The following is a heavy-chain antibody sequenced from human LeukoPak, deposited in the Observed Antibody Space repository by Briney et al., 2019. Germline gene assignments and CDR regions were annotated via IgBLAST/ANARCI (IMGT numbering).Heavy chain of an antibody. CDR3: TQLWFFGAGDY. J-gene: IGHJ4*02. CDR1: GFTFGNYW. D-gene: IGHD5-18*01. CDR2: INQDGSEK. Sequence: GGSLRLSCAASGFTFGNYWMSWFRRAPGKGLEWVANINQDGSEKYYVDTVKGRFTISRDNAKSSLYLQMNSLRAEDTAVYYCTQLWFFGAGDYWGQGTLVTVSS. V-gene: IGHV3-7*03.